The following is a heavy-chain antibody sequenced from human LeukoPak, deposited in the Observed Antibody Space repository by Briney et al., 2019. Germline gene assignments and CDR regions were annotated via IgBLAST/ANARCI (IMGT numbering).Heavy chain of an antibody. D-gene: IGHD2-8*01. CDR2: ISYTGNA. CDR1: GDSIGPYY. Sequence: SETGSLTCTVSGDSIGPYYWSWIRRPPGKGLEWIGYISYTGNAIYTPSLKSRVTISLDMSKKQFSLKINSVIAADTAVYYCARAANLDYWGQGTLVIVSS. CDR3: ARAANLDY. J-gene: IGHJ4*02. V-gene: IGHV4-59*01.